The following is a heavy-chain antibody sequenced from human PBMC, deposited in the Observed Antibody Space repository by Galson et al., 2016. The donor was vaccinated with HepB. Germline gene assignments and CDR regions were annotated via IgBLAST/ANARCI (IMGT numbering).Heavy chain of an antibody. CDR2: ISGSGDST. CDR3: AKLVSSCTNTRCQDF. Sequence: SLRLSCAASGFTFDTYAMSWVRQAPGKGLEWVSGISGSGDSTYYADSVKGRFTISRDNSKNTLYLQMNSLRAEDTAVYYCAKLVSSCTNTRCQDFWGQGTLVTVSS. J-gene: IGHJ4*02. V-gene: IGHV3-23*01. D-gene: IGHD2-2*01. CDR1: GFTFDTYA.